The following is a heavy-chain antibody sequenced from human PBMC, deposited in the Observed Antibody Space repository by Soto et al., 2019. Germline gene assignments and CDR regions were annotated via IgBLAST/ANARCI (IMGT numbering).Heavy chain of an antibody. J-gene: IGHJ6*02. CDR1: GFTFRNYD. CDR3: ARTDRDFYGLDV. Sequence: EVQLVESGGGLVQPGGSLRPSCEPSGFTFRNYDMHWVRQGTGKGLEWVSGISAAGDPDYADSVEGRFTISRENAQNSFFLQMNSLRVGDTAVYYCARTDRDFYGLDVWGQGTTVIVSS. V-gene: IGHV3-13*05. CDR2: ISAAGDP.